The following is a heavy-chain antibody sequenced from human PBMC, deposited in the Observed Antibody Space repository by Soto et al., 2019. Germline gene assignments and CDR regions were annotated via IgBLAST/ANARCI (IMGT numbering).Heavy chain of an antibody. CDR3: ATDVRLLDNWNY. CDR1: GYTLTELS. D-gene: IGHD3-3*01. V-gene: IGHV1-24*01. Sequence: ASVKVSCKVSGYTLTELSMHCLRQAPGKGLEWMGGFDPEDGETIYAQKFQGRVTMTEDTSTDTAYMELSSLRSEDTAVYYCATDVRLLDNWNYWGQGTLVTVSS. J-gene: IGHJ4*02. CDR2: FDPEDGET.